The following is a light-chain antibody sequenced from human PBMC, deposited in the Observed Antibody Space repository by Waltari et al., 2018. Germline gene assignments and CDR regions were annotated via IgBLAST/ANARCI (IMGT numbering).Light chain of an antibody. Sequence: DIQLTQSPSTLSASVGDRVSLTCRASQFISAKLAWFQQKPGKAPKLLIYAASTLKSGVPSRFSAGGSGTEFTLTVSSLQPDDLATYYCQHYYRFPWTFGQGTKVEFK. J-gene: IGKJ1*01. CDR2: AAS. CDR1: QFISAK. CDR3: QHYYRFPWT. V-gene: IGKV1-5*03.